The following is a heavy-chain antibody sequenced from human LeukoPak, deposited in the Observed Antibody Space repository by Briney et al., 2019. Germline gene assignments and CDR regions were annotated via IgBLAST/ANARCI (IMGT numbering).Heavy chain of an antibody. V-gene: IGHV3-48*01. CDR3: ARDEGWALGDFDY. CDR2: ISSSSSTI. CDR1: GFTFSSYS. J-gene: IGHJ4*02. Sequence: GGSLRLSCAASGFTFSSYSMNWVRQAPGKGLEWVSYISSSSSTIYYADSVKGRFTISRDNAKNSLYLQMNSLRAEDTAVYYCARDEGWALGDFDYWGQGTLVTVSS. D-gene: IGHD3-10*01.